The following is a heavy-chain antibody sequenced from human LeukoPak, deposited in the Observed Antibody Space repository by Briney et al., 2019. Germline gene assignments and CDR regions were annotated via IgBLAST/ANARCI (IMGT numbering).Heavy chain of an antibody. V-gene: IGHV4-59*01. D-gene: IGHD3-9*01. CDR3: ARGDVLRNFDWFGSLDP. CDR1: GGSISSYY. J-gene: IGHJ5*02. Sequence: KPSETLSLTCTVSGGSISSYYWNWIRQPPGKGLEWIGYIYYSGSTNYNPSLKSRVTISVDTSKNQFSLKLSSVTAADTAVYYCARGDVLRNFDWFGSLDPWGQGTLVTVSS. CDR2: IYYSGST.